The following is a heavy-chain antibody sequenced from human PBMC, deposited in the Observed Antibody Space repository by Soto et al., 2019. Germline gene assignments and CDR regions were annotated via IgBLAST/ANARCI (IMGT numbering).Heavy chain of an antibody. Sequence: QVQLVQSGAEVKKPGSSVKVSCKASGGTFSSYAISWVRQAPGQGLEWMGGIIPIFGTANYAQKFQGRVTITADESTSTAYMELSSLRSADTAVYYCERVDKYCGGDCSGWGAAHELGENWYFDLWGRGTLVTVSS. J-gene: IGHJ2*01. CDR3: ERVDKYCGGDCSGWGAAHELGENWYFDL. D-gene: IGHD2-21*02. V-gene: IGHV1-69*12. CDR2: IIPIFGTA. CDR1: GGTFSSYA.